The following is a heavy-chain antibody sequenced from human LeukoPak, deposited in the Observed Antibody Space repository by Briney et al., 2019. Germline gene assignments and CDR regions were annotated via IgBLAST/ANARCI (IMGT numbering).Heavy chain of an antibody. Sequence: GGSLRLSCAPSGFTFSNYGMRWVRQAPGKGLEWVAFIPYDGTNKYHADSVKGRFTISRDNSKNTLYLQMNSLRAEDTAVYYCVQGTRRGAITMVRGVIGKSYYFDSWGQGTLVTVSS. CDR3: VQGTRRGAITMVRGVIGKSYYFDS. CDR2: IPYDGTNK. CDR1: GFTFSNYG. V-gene: IGHV3-30*02. D-gene: IGHD3-10*01. J-gene: IGHJ4*02.